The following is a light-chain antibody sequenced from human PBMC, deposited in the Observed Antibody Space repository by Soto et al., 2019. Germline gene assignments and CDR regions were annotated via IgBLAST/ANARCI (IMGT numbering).Light chain of an antibody. CDR3: QQSYTTPYT. J-gene: IGKJ2*01. CDR1: QSINTY. CDR2: AAS. Sequence: DIQMTQSPSSLSAYVGDRVTITCRASQSINTYLNWFQQKPGKAPQVLIYAASNLQNGVPSRFSGRGSGTDFTLTISSLQPEDFATYFCQQSYTTPYTFGQGTKLEIK. V-gene: IGKV1-39*01.